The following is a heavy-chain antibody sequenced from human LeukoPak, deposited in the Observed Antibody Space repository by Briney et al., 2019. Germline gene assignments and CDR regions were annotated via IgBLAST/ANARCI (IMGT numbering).Heavy chain of an antibody. CDR3: ARDLCHGGSCFHFDS. Sequence: ASVKVSCKTSGYTFTDYYVHWVRQAPGQGLEWLAWINPDSGATNFAQRFQGRVTMTRDTSVNTVHIELNRLRSDDTAVYYCARDLCHGGSCFHFDSWGQGTLVTVSS. J-gene: IGHJ4*02. CDR2: INPDSGAT. CDR1: GYTFTDYY. V-gene: IGHV1-2*02. D-gene: IGHD2-15*01.